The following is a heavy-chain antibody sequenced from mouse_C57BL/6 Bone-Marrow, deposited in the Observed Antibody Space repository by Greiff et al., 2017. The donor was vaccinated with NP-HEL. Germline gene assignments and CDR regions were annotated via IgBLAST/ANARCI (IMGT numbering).Heavy chain of an antibody. CDR2: IRNKANGYTT. D-gene: IGHD1-1*01. Sequence: EVQLVESGGGLVQPGGSLSLSCAASGFTFTDYYMSWVRQPPGKALEWLGFIRNKANGYTTEYSASVKGRFTISRDNSQSILYLQMNALRAEDSATYYCARYTNTVVALYYYAMDYWGQGTSVTVSS. CDR1: GFTFTDYY. V-gene: IGHV7-3*01. J-gene: IGHJ4*01. CDR3: ARYTNTVVALYYYAMDY.